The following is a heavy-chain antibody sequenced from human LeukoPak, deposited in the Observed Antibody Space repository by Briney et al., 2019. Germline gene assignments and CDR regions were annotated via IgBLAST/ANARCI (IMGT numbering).Heavy chain of an antibody. V-gene: IGHV4-61*01. Sequence: SETLSLTCIVSGGSVSSGSYYWSWIRQPPGKGLEWIGYIYYSGSTNYNPSLKSRVTISVDTSKNQFSLKLSSVTAADTAVYYCARSYSSSWSPIDYWGQGTLVTVSS. CDR1: GGSVSSGSYY. CDR3: ARSYSSSWSPIDY. CDR2: IYYSGST. D-gene: IGHD6-13*01. J-gene: IGHJ4*02.